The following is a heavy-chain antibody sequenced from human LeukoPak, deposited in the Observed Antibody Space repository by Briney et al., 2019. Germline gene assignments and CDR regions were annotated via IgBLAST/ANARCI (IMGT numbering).Heavy chain of an antibody. J-gene: IGHJ4*02. CDR2: ITSRGSTI. V-gene: IGHV3-11*01. D-gene: IGHD3-3*01. Sequence: GGSLRLSCAASGFTLSDYYLTWIRQAPGKGLEWVSYITSRGSTIYHADSVKGRFTISRDNAKNSLYLQMNSLRAEDTAVYYCAKDREWLGVLGYWGQGTLVTVSS. CDR3: AKDREWLGVLGY. CDR1: GFTLSDYY.